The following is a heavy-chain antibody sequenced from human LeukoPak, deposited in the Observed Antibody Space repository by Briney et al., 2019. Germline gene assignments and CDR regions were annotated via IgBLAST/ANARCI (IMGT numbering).Heavy chain of an antibody. V-gene: IGHV3-33*01. D-gene: IGHD3-22*01. CDR2: IWYDGSNK. J-gene: IGHJ3*02. CDR1: GFTFSSYG. CDR3: AREGSFYDSSGPDAFEI. Sequence: SGGSLRLSCAASGFTFSSYGMHWVRQAPGKGLEWVAVIWYDGSNKYYADSVKGRFTISRDNAKNSLFLQMNGLRVEDTAVYYCAREGSFYDSSGPDAFEIWGQGTMVTVSS.